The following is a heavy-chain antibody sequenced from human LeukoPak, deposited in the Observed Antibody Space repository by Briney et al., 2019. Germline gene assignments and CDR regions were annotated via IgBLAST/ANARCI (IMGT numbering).Heavy chain of an antibody. CDR3: ARESGLGEFLDY. D-gene: IGHD3-10*01. CDR1: GGSINSYY. J-gene: IGHJ4*02. CDR2: LYYSGST. Sequence: PSETLSLTCTVSGGSINSYYWSWIRQSPGKGLEWIGSLYYSGSTNYNPSLKSRVTISVDTSKNQFSLKLSSVSAADTAVYYCARESGLGEFLDYWGQGTLVTVSS. V-gene: IGHV4-59*01.